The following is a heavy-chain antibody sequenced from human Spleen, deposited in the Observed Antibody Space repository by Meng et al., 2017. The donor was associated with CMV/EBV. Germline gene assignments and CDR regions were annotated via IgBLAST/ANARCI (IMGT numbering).Heavy chain of an antibody. D-gene: IGHD1-26*01. CDR1: GYTFTDAY. Sequence: AQLVQSGAEVKKSGASVTVSCRASGYTFTDAYIYWVRQAPGQGLEWVGRINPDSGATNYAQKFQGRVTMTRDTSMNTAYMDLSRLTFDDTAVYYCARDRGIRNWFDPWGQGTLVTVSS. V-gene: IGHV1-2*06. CDR3: ARDRGIRNWFDP. CDR2: INPDSGAT. J-gene: IGHJ5*02.